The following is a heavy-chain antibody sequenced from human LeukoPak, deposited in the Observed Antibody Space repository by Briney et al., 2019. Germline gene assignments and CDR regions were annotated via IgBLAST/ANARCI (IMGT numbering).Heavy chain of an antibody. Sequence: GGSLRLSCAASGFTFSSYSMNWVRQAPGKGLEWVSSISSSSSYIYYADSVKGRFTISRDNAKNSLYLQMNSLGAEDTAVYYCARDYLGGATTFDYWGQGTLVTVSS. V-gene: IGHV3-21*01. CDR1: GFTFSSYS. D-gene: IGHD1-26*01. J-gene: IGHJ4*02. CDR2: ISSSSSYI. CDR3: ARDYLGGATTFDY.